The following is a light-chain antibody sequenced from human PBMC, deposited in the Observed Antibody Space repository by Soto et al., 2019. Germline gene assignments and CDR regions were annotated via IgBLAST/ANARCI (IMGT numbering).Light chain of an antibody. Sequence: DIQMTQSPSTLSGSVGDRVTITCRASQTISSWLAWYQQKQGKAPKILIYKASTLKSGVPSRFRGSGSGTEFTLPISRLQPDDFETYYCQHYNSYSEAFGQGIKVDIK. CDR1: QTISSW. V-gene: IGKV1-5*03. CDR2: KAS. J-gene: IGKJ1*01. CDR3: QHYNSYSEA.